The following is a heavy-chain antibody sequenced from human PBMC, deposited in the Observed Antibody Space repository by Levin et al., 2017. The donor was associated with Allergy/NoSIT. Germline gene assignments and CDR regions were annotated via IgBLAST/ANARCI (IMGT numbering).Heavy chain of an antibody. CDR3: AIGTLGGAQ. Sequence: GGSLRLSCAASGFTFSNYDMNWLRQAPGKGPEWVSYISSSSSTIYYADSVKGRFTISRDNAKNSLYLQMNSLRDEDTAVYYCAIGTLGGAQWGQGTLVTVSS. CDR2: ISSSSSTI. V-gene: IGHV3-48*02. D-gene: IGHD3-16*01. J-gene: IGHJ4*02. CDR1: GFTFSNYD.